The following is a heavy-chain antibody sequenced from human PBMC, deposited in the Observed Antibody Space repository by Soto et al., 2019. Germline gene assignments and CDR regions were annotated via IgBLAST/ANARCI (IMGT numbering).Heavy chain of an antibody. CDR2: LDQSGGT. CDR1: GDSLRGQS. D-gene: IGHD6-19*01. J-gene: IGHJ6*02. Sequence: QVQLQQWGAGLLKVSETLSLTCAVVGDSLRGQSWNWIRQSPGKGLEWIGELDQSGGTNYNPSLKSRAIISDDTSKKQFSLTLTSVTAADTAVYYCAREDSNGWSGESLDVWGQGTTVTVSS. V-gene: IGHV4-34*01. CDR3: AREDSNGWSGESLDV.